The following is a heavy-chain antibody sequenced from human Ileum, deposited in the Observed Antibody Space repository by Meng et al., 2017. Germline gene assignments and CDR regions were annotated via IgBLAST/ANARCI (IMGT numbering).Heavy chain of an antibody. CDR2: INPNSGGT. J-gene: IGHJ4*02. Sequence: ASVKVSCKASGCTFTGYYMHWVRQAPGQGLEWMGWINPNSGGTNYAQKFQGRVTMTRDTSISTAYMELSRLRSDDTAVYYCARDLISNSGILDYWGQGTLVTVSS. CDR3: ARDLISNSGILDY. V-gene: IGHV1-2*02. CDR1: GCTFTGYY. D-gene: IGHD3-10*01.